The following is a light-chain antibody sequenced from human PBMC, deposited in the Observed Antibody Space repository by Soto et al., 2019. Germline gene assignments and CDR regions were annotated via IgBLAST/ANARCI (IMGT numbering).Light chain of an antibody. Sequence: EIVLTQSPGTLSLSPGERATLSCRASQSVNRNYLAWYQQKPGQAPRLLIYVASGRARATGIPDRFSGSGSGTDFTLTISRLEPEDSAVYYCQQYGSSPYTFGQGTKLEIK. CDR1: QSVNRNY. CDR2: VAS. J-gene: IGKJ2*01. CDR3: QQYGSSPYT. V-gene: IGKV3-20*01.